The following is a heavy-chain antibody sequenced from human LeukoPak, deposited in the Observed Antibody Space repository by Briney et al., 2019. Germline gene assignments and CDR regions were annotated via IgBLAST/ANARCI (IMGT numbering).Heavy chain of an antibody. CDR3: ARVGYYESSGYYEY. Sequence: ASVKVSCKASGYTLTDYYMHWVRKAPAQGLEWMGRINPNSGGTNYAQKFQGRVTMTRDTSISTVYMELSRLRSDDTAVYYCARVGYYESSGYYEYWGQGTLVTVSS. CDR2: INPNSGGT. J-gene: IGHJ4*02. D-gene: IGHD3-22*01. CDR1: GYTLTDYY. V-gene: IGHV1-2*06.